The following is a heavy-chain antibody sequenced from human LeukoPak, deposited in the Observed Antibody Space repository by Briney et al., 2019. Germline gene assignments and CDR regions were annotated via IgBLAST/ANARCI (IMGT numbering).Heavy chain of an antibody. CDR3: ARDGAARPGYYMDV. Sequence: SETLSLTCTVSNGPISSPYYYWGWIRQPPGEGLEWIGSIYYSGSTYYNPSLKSRVTMSVDTSKNQFSLRLSSVTAADTAVYYCARDGAARPGYYMDVWGKGTTVAVSS. D-gene: IGHD6-6*01. V-gene: IGHV4-39*07. CDR2: IYYSGST. CDR1: NGPISSPYYY. J-gene: IGHJ6*03.